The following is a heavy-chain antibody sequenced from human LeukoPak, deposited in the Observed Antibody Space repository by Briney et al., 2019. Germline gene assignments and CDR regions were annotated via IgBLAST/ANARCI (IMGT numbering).Heavy chain of an antibody. Sequence: GGSLRLSCSASGFTFNIYAMHWVRQAPGRGLEYVSAISTDGGGTYYADSVEGRFTISRDNSKNTLYLQMSSLRTEDTAVYYCVKYHNSCYSVWGQGTLVAVSS. CDR2: ISTDGGGT. CDR3: VKYHNSCYSV. CDR1: GFTFNIYA. D-gene: IGHD2-21*01. V-gene: IGHV3-64D*06. J-gene: IGHJ4*02.